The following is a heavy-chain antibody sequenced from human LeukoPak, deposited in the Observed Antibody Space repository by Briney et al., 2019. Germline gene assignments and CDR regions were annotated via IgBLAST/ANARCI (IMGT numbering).Heavy chain of an antibody. CDR1: GFTFSSYG. J-gene: IGHJ6*02. Sequence: GRSLRLSCAASGFTFSSYGMHWVRQAPGKGLEWVAVIWYDGSNKYYADSVKGRFTISRDNSKNTLYLQMNSLRAEDTAVYYCARERGATTLSYYGMDVWGQGTTVTVSS. D-gene: IGHD1-26*01. V-gene: IGHV3-33*01. CDR2: IWYDGSNK. CDR3: ARERGATTLSYYGMDV.